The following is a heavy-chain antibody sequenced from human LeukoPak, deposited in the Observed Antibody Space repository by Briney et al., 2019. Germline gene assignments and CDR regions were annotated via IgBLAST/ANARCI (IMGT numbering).Heavy chain of an antibody. CDR3: GHRRPSSHYLDF. V-gene: IGHV2-5*02. Sequence: SGPTLVKPTQTLTLTCTFSGFSLSTNGLGVGWVRQPPGEALEWLALIYWDDDKRYSPSLKSRLTITKDTSKNRVVLTMTNMDPVDTATYYCGHRRPSSHYLDFWGQGTLVTVSS. CDR2: IYWDDDK. D-gene: IGHD2-2*01. CDR1: GFSLSTNGLG. J-gene: IGHJ4*02.